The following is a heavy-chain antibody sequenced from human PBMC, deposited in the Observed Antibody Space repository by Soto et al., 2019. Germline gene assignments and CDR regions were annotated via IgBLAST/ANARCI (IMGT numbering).Heavy chain of an antibody. D-gene: IGHD3-22*01. CDR2: ISSSGRTI. V-gene: IGHV3-11*01. Sequence: QVQLVESGGGLVKPGGSLRLSCAASGFTFSDYDMSWIRQAPGKGLEWVSYISSSGRTIYYADSVKGQFTISRDNAKNSQHLQRKSLRAEDTPVYYCARLDYGSSGYHRCYHTYWGKVNLVTVAS. J-gene: IGHJ4*02. CDR3: ARLDYGSSGYHRCYHTY. CDR1: GFTFSDYD.